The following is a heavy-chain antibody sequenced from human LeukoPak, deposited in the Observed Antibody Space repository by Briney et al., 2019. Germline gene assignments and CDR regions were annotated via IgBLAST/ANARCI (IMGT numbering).Heavy chain of an antibody. J-gene: IGHJ3*02. CDR1: GYSISSGYY. V-gene: IGHV4-38-2*02. D-gene: IGHD6-19*01. CDR3: ARVNSSGWYWGGTFDI. CDR2: IYHSGST. Sequence: ASETLSPTCTVSGYSISSGYYWGWIRQPPGKGLEWIGSIYHSGSTYYNPSLKSRVTISVDTSKNQFSLKLSSVTAADTAVYYCARVNSSGWYWGGTFDIWGQGTMVTVSS.